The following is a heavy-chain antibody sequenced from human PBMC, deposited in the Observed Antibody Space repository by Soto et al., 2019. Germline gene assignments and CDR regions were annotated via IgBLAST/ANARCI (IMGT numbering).Heavy chain of an antibody. D-gene: IGHD4-17*01. Sequence: PGGSLRLSCAASGFIFSSYWMHWVRQAPGKGLVWVSRINHDGTGTTYADSVKGRFTISRDNAKNTLYLQMNSLRAEDTAVYYCARDPASHDYGDYLFDYWGQGTLVTVSS. V-gene: IGHV3-74*01. J-gene: IGHJ4*02. CDR3: ARDPASHDYGDYLFDY. CDR1: GFIFSSYW. CDR2: INHDGTGT.